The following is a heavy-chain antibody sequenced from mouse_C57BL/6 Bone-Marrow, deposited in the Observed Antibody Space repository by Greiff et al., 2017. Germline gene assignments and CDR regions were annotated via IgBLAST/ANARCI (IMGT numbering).Heavy chain of an antibody. J-gene: IGHJ1*03. CDR3: ARSRITTVVPWYFDV. CDR2: IDPSDSYT. D-gene: IGHD1-1*01. CDR1: GYTFTSYW. Sequence: VQLQQPGAELVMPGASVKLSCKASGYTFTSYWMHWVKQRPGQGLEWIGEIDPSDSYTNYNQKFKGKSTLTVDKSSSTAYMQLSSLTSEDSAVYYCARSRITTVVPWYFDVWGTGTTVTVSS. V-gene: IGHV1-69*01.